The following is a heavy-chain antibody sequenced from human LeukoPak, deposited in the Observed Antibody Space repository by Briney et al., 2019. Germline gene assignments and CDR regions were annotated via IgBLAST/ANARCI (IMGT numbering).Heavy chain of an antibody. CDR1: GGSISSSSYY. D-gene: IGHD2-15*01. CDR2: MYYQGTT. V-gene: IGHV4-39*02. CDR3: AREYSRSVVAGSRPDL. J-gene: IGHJ4*02. Sequence: SETLSLTCSVSGGSISSSSYYWGWIPQSPGTGLQWIVIMYYQGTTYETSSLKSRLTLSIDTSNNQFSLKLTSVTAAATAGYYCAREYSRSVVAGSRPDLWGQGLLATVSS.